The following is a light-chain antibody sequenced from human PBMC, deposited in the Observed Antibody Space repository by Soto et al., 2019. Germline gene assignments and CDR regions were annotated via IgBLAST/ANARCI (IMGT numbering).Light chain of an antibody. Sequence: IQMPPSPTSLSASVGDRVAITCRASQSISSYLHWYQQKPGKAPKLLIYAASSLQSGVPSRLSGSGAWTDFTLTISSLQPEDFSTYYCQQSYSTLRITFGQGTRLEIK. V-gene: IGKV1-39*01. CDR1: QSISSY. CDR2: AAS. J-gene: IGKJ5*01. CDR3: QQSYSTLRIT.